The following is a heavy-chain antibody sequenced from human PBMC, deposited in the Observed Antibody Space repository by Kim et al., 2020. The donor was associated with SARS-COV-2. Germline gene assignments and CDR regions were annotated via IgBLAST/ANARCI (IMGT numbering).Heavy chain of an antibody. D-gene: IGHD6-19*01. Sequence: ASVKGRFTISRDDSKNTAYLQMNSLKTEDTAVYYCTSLPKGIAVAGNVDYWGQGTLVTVSS. J-gene: IGHJ4*02. V-gene: IGHV3-73*01. CDR3: TSLPKGIAVAGNVDY.